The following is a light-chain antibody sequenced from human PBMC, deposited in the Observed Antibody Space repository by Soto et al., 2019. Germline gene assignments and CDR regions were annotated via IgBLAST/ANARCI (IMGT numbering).Light chain of an antibody. CDR2: FGS. Sequence: EIVMTQSPLTLPVTPGEPASISCRSSQSLLYNNTYNYLDWYVQKPGQSPXXFIYFGSNRAPGAPDRFSGSGSGTDFTLKINRVEAEDVGTYYCMQALQSLTFGQGTRLEIK. CDR1: QSLLYNNTYNY. V-gene: IGKV2-28*01. J-gene: IGKJ5*01. CDR3: MQALQSLT.